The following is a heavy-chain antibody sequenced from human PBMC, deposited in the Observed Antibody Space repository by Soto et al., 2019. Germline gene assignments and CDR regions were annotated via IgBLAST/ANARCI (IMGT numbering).Heavy chain of an antibody. D-gene: IGHD6-6*01. CDR3: ARRGSSSWFDP. V-gene: IGHV4-61*08. CDR2: IYYSGST. J-gene: IGHJ5*02. CDR1: GVSISSGVYY. Sequence: SETLSLTCTVSGVSISSGVYYWSWIRQHPGKGLEWIGYIYYSGSTNYNPSLKSRVTISVDTSKNQFSLKLSSVTAADTAVYYCARRGSSSWFDPWGQGTLVTVSS.